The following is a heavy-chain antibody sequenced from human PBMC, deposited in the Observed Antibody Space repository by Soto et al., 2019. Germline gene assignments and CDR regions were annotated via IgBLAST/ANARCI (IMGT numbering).Heavy chain of an antibody. D-gene: IGHD2-2*01. CDR1: GGSFSGYY. CDR2: INHSGST. J-gene: IGHJ4*02. Sequence: QVQLQQWGAGLLKPSETLSLTCAVYGGSFSGYYWSWIRQPPGKGLEWIGEINHSGSTNYNPSLKRRVAISVDTSKNQFSLKLSSVTAADTAVYYCARVPDIIVVVPAAHFDYWGQGTLVTVSS. V-gene: IGHV4-34*01. CDR3: ARVPDIIVVVPAAHFDY.